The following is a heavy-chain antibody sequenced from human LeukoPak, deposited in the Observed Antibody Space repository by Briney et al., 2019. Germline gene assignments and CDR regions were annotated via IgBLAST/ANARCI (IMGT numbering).Heavy chain of an antibody. D-gene: IGHD2-15*01. Sequence: ASVKVSFKASGYTFTGYYMHWVRQAPGQGLEGMGWINPNSGGTNYAQKFQGRVTMTRDTSISTAYMELSSLRSEDTAVYYCARAGGYCGRISCPYYFDYWGQGSLVAVSS. CDR1: GYTFTGYY. CDR3: ARAGGYCGRISCPYYFDY. CDR2: INPNSGGT. V-gene: IGHV1-2*02. J-gene: IGHJ4*02.